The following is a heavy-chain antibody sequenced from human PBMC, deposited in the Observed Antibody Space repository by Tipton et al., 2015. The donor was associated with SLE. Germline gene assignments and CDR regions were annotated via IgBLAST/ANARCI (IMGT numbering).Heavy chain of an antibody. CDR2: INHSGST. CDR1: GGSFSGYY. V-gene: IGHV4-34*01. J-gene: IGHJ6*03. Sequence: TLSLTCAVYGGSFSGYYWSWIRQPPGKGLEWIGEINHSGSTNYNPSLKSRVTISVDTSKNQVSLKLSSVTAADTAVYYCARVPFYYYYYMDVWGKGTTVTVSS. CDR3: ARVPFYYYYYMDV.